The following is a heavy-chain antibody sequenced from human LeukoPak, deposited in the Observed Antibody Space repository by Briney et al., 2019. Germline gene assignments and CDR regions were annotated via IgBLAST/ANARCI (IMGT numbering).Heavy chain of an antibody. J-gene: IGHJ4*02. CDR3: ARIYSDSTYYYYDDC. D-gene: IGHD3-22*01. V-gene: IGHV1-2*02. CDR2: INPDSGGT. CDR1: GYTFTGYY. Sequence: GASVKVSCKASGYTFTGYYIHWVRQAPGQGLEWMGWINPDSGGTNYAQKFQGRVTMTRDTSISTAYMELSRLRSDDAAVYYCARIYSDSTYYYYDDCWGQGTLVTVSS.